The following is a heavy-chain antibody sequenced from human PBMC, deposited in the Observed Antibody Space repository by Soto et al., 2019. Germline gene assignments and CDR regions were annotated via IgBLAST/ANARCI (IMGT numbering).Heavy chain of an antibody. D-gene: IGHD3-3*01. CDR3: ARDKDQYDFWGGTLDS. V-gene: IGHV3-30-3*01. CDR2: ISYDGGNK. Sequence: KLVESGGGVVQPERSLKLSCTASNFVFSVYSLHWVRQAPGKGLEWVALISYDGGNKYYADSVKGRFTISRDNSKNTLYLQMNSLRREDTAVYYCARDKDQYDFWGGTLDSWGQGTLVTVSS. J-gene: IGHJ4*02. CDR1: NFVFSVYS.